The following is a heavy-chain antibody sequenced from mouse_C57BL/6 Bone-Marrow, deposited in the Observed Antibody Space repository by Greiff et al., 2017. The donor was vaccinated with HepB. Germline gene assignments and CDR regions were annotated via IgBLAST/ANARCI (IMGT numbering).Heavy chain of an antibody. CDR1: GYTFTSYW. Sequence: QVQLQQSGAELATPGASVKLSCKASGYTFTSYWMHWVKQRPGQGLEWIGYINPSSGYTKYNQKFKDKATLTADNSSSTAYMQLSRLTYEDSAVYYCSRPDDDYYDYYAMDYWGQGTSVTVSS. V-gene: IGHV1-7*01. CDR2: INPSSGYT. J-gene: IGHJ4*01. CDR3: SRPDDDYYDYYAMDY. D-gene: IGHD2-3*01.